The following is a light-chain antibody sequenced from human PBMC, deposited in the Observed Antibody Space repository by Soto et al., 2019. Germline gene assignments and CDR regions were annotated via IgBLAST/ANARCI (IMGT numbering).Light chain of an antibody. CDR1: QSISSW. CDR2: DAS. V-gene: IGKV1-5*01. CDR3: QQYNSYSPYT. Sequence: DIPMTQSPSTLSASVGDRVTITCRASQSISSWLAWYQQKPGKAPKLLIYDASILESGVPSRFSGSGSGTEFTLTISSLQPDDFATYYCQQYNSYSPYTFGQGTKLEIK. J-gene: IGKJ2*01.